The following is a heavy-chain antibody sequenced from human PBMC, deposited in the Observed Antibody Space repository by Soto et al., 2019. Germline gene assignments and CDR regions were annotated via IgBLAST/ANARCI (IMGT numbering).Heavy chain of an antibody. CDR1: GFTFSSYG. CDR3: AKGDRIAAAGHFDY. V-gene: IGHV3-30*18. D-gene: IGHD6-13*01. Sequence: PGGSLRLSCAASGFTFSSYGMHWVRQAPGKGLEWVSVISHDGSNKYYADSVKGRFTISRDNSKNTLYLQMNSLRAEDTAAYYCAKGDRIAAAGHFDYWGQGTLVTVSS. CDR2: ISHDGSNK. J-gene: IGHJ4*02.